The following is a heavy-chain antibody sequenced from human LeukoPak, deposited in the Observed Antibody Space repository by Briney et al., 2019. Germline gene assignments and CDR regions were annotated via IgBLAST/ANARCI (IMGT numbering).Heavy chain of an antibody. J-gene: IGHJ4*02. CDR3: ARSWAAAGTFIDY. Sequence: GASVKVSCKASGYTFTGYYMHWVRQAPGQGLEWMGWINPNSGDTNYAQKFQGRVTMTRDTSISTAYMELSRLRSDDTAVYYCARSWAAAGTFIDYWGQGTLVTVSS. CDR1: GYTFTGYY. V-gene: IGHV1-2*02. CDR2: INPNSGDT. D-gene: IGHD6-13*01.